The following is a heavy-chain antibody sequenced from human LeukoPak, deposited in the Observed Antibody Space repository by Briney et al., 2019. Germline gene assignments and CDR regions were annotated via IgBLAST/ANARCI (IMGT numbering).Heavy chain of an antibody. V-gene: IGHV3-74*01. CDR3: ARDYYYSVDY. D-gene: IGHD3-22*01. J-gene: IGHJ4*02. Sequence: GGSLRLSCAASGFTFSGAWMHWVRQDPGKGLVWVSIIKSDGSAIYADSVKGRFTISRDNAKSTVYLQMNSLRAEDTAVYYCARDYYYSVDYWGQGTLVTVSS. CDR2: IKSDGSA. CDR1: GFTFSGAW.